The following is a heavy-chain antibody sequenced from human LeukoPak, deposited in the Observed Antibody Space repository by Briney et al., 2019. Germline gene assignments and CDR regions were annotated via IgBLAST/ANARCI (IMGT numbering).Heavy chain of an antibody. D-gene: IGHD3-22*01. V-gene: IGHV3-53*01. CDR3: ARDALGNYDTSGYLGY. J-gene: IGHJ4*02. CDR1: GFTVSYNY. CDR2: IYSGGST. Sequence: GGSLRLSCAVSGFTVSYNYMSWVRQAPGKGLEWVSVIYSGGSTHYADSVKGRFTISRDNSKNTLFLQMNSLRAEDTAVYYCARDALGNYDTSGYLGYWGQGTLVTVSS.